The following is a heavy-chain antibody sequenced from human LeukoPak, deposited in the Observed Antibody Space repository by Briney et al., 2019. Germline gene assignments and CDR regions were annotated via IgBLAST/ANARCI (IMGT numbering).Heavy chain of an antibody. CDR1: GYTFTGYY. V-gene: IGHV1-2*02. CDR3: ARDKGYCSSTSCLVLDY. J-gene: IGHJ4*02. D-gene: IGHD2-2*01. Sequence: ASVKVSCKASGYTFTGYYMHWVRQAPGQGLEWMGWINPNSGGTNYAQKFQGRVTMTRDTSISTAYMELSRLRSNDTAVYYCARDKGYCSSTSCLVLDYWGQGTLVTVSS. CDR2: INPNSGGT.